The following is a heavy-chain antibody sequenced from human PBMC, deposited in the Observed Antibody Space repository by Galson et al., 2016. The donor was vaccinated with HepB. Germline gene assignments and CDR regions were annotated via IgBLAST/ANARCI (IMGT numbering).Heavy chain of an antibody. CDR2: IYYSGRT. D-gene: IGHD3-22*01. J-gene: IGHJ2*01. CDR1: GVSISNDIFY. V-gene: IGHV4-39*07. CDR3: ARVVGITMIIATGYIDL. Sequence: ETLSLTCSVSGVSISNDIFYWGWIRQPPGKGLEWIGNIYYSGRTYYNPSLKSRVTISVDTSKNQFSLKLTSVTAADAAVYYGARVVGITMIIATGYIDLWGRGTLVTVSS.